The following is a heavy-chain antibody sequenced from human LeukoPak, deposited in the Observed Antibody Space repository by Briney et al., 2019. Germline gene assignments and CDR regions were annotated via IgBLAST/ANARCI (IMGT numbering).Heavy chain of an antibody. Sequence: GGSLRLSCAASGFTFSSYAMHWVRQAPGKGLEWVAFIHYDGSNNYYADSVKGRFTISRDNSKNTLYLQMNTLRADDTAVYYCAKDHGSSDWYYFDYWGQGTLVTISS. V-gene: IGHV3-30*02. CDR2: IHYDGSNN. J-gene: IGHJ4*02. CDR1: GFTFSSYA. D-gene: IGHD6-13*01. CDR3: AKDHGSSDWYYFDY.